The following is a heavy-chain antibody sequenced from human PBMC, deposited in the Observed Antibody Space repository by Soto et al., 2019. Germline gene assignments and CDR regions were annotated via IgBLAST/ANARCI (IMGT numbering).Heavy chain of an antibody. Sequence: QVQVVQSGVEVRRPGSSVKVSCKASGDTFKNCVISWVRQAPGQGLEWMGGIIPLFGTTDFAQRFHGRLTITTDESTTTAYMELSRLRSEDTATYYCAAELGFGKLSVFWGQGTTVIVSS. V-gene: IGHV1-69*01. D-gene: IGHD3-10*01. CDR2: IIPLFGTT. CDR3: AAELGFGKLSVF. CDR1: GDTFKNCV. J-gene: IGHJ6*02.